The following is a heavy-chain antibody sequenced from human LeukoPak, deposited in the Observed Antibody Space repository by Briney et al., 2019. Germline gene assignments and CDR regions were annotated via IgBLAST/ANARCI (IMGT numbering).Heavy chain of an antibody. J-gene: IGHJ4*02. D-gene: IGHD5-24*01. CDR3: ARDGYNSAPFDY. Sequence: SETLSPTCTVSGDSISSGDYFWSWIRQPPGKGLEWIGYISHNENAYFNPSLSSRVTMSVDKSKNQVSLKITSVTAADTAVYYCARDGYNSAPFDYWGQGTLVTVSS. CDR1: GDSISSGDYF. CDR2: ISHNENA. V-gene: IGHV4-30-2*01.